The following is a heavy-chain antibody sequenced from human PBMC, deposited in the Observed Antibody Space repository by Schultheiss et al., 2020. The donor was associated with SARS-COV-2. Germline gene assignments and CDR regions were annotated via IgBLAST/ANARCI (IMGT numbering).Heavy chain of an antibody. CDR1: GFTFSSYS. CDR3: ARPFSMIVVPGDAFDI. V-gene: IGHV3-21*01. D-gene: IGHD3-22*01. Sequence: GGSLRLSCAASGFTFSSYSMNWVRQAPGKGLEWVSSISSSSSYIYYADSVKGRFTISRDNAKNSLYLQMNSLRAEDTAVYYCARPFSMIVVPGDAFDIWGQGTMVTVSS. CDR2: ISSSSSYI. J-gene: IGHJ3*02.